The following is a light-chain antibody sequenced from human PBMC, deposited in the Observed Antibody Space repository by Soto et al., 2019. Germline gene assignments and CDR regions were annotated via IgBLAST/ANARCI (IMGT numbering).Light chain of an antibody. Sequence: EIVLTQSPGTLSLSPGERATLSCRASQSVSNNYLAWYQQKPGQAPRLLIYGASNRTTGIPDMFSGSGSGTYFTLTISRLEPEDFAVYYCHQYGSSGTFGQGTKVEIK. V-gene: IGKV3-20*01. CDR1: QSVSNNY. J-gene: IGKJ1*01. CDR3: HQYGSSGT. CDR2: GAS.